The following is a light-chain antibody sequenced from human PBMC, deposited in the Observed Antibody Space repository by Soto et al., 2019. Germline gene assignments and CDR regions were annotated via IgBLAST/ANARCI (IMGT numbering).Light chain of an antibody. CDR1: QSTSSW. Sequence: DIQTTQSPSTLYASVGDRVTITCQACQSTSSWLAWYQQKPGEAPKLLIYDAPSLESGVPSRFSCSGSGTEFTLTISSLQSDDFASYDSQQYNGYQWTFCQGTKGDIK. V-gene: IGKV1-5*01. CDR3: QQYNGYQWT. J-gene: IGKJ1*01. CDR2: DAP.